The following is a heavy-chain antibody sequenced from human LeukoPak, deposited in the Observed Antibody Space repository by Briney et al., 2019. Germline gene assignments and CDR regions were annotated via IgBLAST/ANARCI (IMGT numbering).Heavy chain of an antibody. V-gene: IGHV4-59*01. CDR3: ARAYYYGSGSYGLDY. CDR2: IYSSGST. CDR1: GGSISSYY. Sequence: SETLSLTCTVSGGSISSYYWSWIRQPPGKGLEWIGYIYSSGSTNYNPSLKSRLTISVDASKNQFSLKLTSVTAADTAVYYRARAYYYGSGSYGLDYWGQGTLVTVSS. D-gene: IGHD3-10*01. J-gene: IGHJ4*02.